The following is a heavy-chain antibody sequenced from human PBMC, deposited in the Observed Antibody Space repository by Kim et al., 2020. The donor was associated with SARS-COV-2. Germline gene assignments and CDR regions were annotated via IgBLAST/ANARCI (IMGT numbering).Heavy chain of an antibody. CDR3: ATALNYYTSGTSYFRYFDL. CDR2: FDVEDGET. Sequence: ASVKVSCKVSGYSLSELSIHWVRQAPGKGLEWMGGFDVEDGETIYTQKFQGRVTMTEDTSTDTAYMEVSSLIFEDTAVYFCATALNYYTSGTSYFRYFDLWGRGTLVTVSS. CDR1: GYSLSELS. J-gene: IGHJ2*01. D-gene: IGHD3-10*01. V-gene: IGHV1-24*01.